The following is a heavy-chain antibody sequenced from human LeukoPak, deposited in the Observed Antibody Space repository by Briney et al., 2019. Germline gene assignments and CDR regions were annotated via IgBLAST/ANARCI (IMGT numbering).Heavy chain of an antibody. CDR3: ARVKVDTAMVWFDY. V-gene: IGHV4-59*01. CDR1: GGSISSYY. Sequence: MASETLSLTCTVSGGSISSYYWSWIRQPPGKGLEWIGYIYYSGSTNYNPSLKSRVTISVDTSKNQFSLKLSSVTAADTAVYYCARVKVDTAMVWFDYWGQGTLVTVSS. D-gene: IGHD5-18*01. CDR2: IYYSGST. J-gene: IGHJ4*02.